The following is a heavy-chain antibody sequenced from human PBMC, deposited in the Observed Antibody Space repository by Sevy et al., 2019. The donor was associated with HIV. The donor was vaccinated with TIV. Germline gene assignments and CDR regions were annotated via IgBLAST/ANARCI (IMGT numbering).Heavy chain of an antibody. D-gene: IGHD6-19*01. Sequence: GGSLRLSCAISGFTVNDKYIIWVRQAPGKGLEWVSVIFSSGSTYYADSAKGRFTNSRDNSKNTEDLQMNSVRAEDTAVYYCVVLFLSYRSCWSYFDYWGQGTLVTVSS. CDR1: GFTVNDKY. V-gene: IGHV3-66*02. J-gene: IGHJ4*02. CDR3: VVLFLSYRSCWSYFDY. CDR2: IFSSGST.